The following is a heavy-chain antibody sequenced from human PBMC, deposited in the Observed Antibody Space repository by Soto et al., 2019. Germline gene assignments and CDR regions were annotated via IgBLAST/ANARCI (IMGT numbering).Heavy chain of an antibody. CDR2: LYTGAKT. Sequence: GGSLRLSCVASGFAVSSNDVTWVRQAPGKALEWVSILYTGAKTDYAATVKGRFTLSRDNVKNIVFLQVNSLRLEDTGVYYCARAGWFGAYGMDVWGQGTTVTVSS. J-gene: IGHJ6*02. CDR1: GFAVSSND. CDR3: ARAGWFGAYGMDV. D-gene: IGHD3-10*01. V-gene: IGHV3-53*01.